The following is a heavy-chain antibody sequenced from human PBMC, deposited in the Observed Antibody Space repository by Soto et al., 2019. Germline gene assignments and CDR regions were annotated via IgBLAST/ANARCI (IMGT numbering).Heavy chain of an antibody. CDR3: AREGYYDFWSGYYTSNWFDP. D-gene: IGHD3-3*01. Sequence: SETLSLTCSVSGGAISSYYWSWIRQPPGKGLEWIGYIYYSGSTNYNPSLKSRVTISVDTSKNQFSLKLSSVTAADTAVYYCAREGYYDFWSGYYTSNWFDPWGQGTLVTVSS. V-gene: IGHV4-59*01. J-gene: IGHJ5*02. CDR2: IYYSGST. CDR1: GGAISSYY.